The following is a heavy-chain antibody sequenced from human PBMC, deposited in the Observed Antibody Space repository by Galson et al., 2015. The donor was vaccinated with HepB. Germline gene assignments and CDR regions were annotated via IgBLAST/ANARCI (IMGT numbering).Heavy chain of an antibody. J-gene: IGHJ4*02. CDR1: GYTFTSYG. D-gene: IGHD6-13*01. CDR2: ISAYNGNT. V-gene: IGHV1-18*04. CDR3: ARDRPGIAAAGNFDY. Sequence: VKVSCKASGYTFTSYGISWVRQAPGQGLEWMGWISAYNGNTNYAQKLQGRVTMTTDTSTSTAYMELRSLRSDDTAVYYCARDRPGIAAAGNFDYWGQGTLVTVSS.